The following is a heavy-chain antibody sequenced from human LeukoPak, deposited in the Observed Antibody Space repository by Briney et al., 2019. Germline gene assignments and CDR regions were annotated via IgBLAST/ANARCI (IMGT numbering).Heavy chain of an antibody. V-gene: IGHV1-2*02. J-gene: IGHJ4*02. D-gene: IGHD5-18*01. CDR2: INPNSGGT. Sequence: ASVKVSCKASGYTFIGYYMDWVRQAPGQGLEWMGWINPNSGGTNYAQKFQGRVTMTRDTSISTDYMELRRLTSDDTAVYYCARAWNTYGDFDYWGQGTVVTVSS. CDR3: ARAWNTYGDFDY. CDR1: GYTFIGYY.